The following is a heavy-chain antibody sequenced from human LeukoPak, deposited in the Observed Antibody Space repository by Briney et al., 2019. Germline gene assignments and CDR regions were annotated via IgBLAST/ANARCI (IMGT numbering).Heavy chain of an antibody. CDR2: IKEDESTI. Sequence: GGSLRLSCAASGFTFSRHWMEWVRQAPGKGLEWVASIKEDESTIYYVDSVKGRFTISRDNAKNSLYLQMNSLRAEDTAIYYRVRDGCSGWCHDSWGQGTLVTVSS. J-gene: IGHJ4*02. CDR1: GFTFSRHW. D-gene: IGHD6-19*01. CDR3: VRDGCSGWCHDS. V-gene: IGHV3-7*01.